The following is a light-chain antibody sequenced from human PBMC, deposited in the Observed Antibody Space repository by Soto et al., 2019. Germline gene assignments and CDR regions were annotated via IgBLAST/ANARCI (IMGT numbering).Light chain of an antibody. CDR3: SSYTSSSTVV. CDR2: DVS. V-gene: IGLV2-14*01. CDR1: SSDVGDYNY. J-gene: IGLJ2*01. Sequence: QAVVTQPASVSGSPGQSITISCTGTSSDVGDYNYVSWYQQHPGKAPKLMIYDVSNRPSGVSNRFSGSKSGNTASLTISGLQAEDESDYYCSSYTSSSTVVFGGGTQLTVL.